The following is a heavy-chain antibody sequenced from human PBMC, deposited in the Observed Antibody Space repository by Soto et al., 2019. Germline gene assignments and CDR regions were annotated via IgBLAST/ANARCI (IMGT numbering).Heavy chain of an antibody. Sequence: TSETLSLTCTVSGGSISSGDYYWSWIRQPPGKGLEWIGYIYYSGSTYYNPSLKSRVTISVDTSKNQFSLKLSSMTAADTAVYYCALRSMAVVPEYWGQGTLVTVSS. CDR3: ALRSMAVVPEY. D-gene: IGHD3-22*01. J-gene: IGHJ4*02. V-gene: IGHV4-30-4*02. CDR2: IYYSGST. CDR1: GGSISSGDYY.